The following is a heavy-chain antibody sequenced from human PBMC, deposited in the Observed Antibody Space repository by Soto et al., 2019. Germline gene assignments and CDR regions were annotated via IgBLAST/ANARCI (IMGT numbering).Heavy chain of an antibody. CDR2: IYYSGST. Sequence: QVQLQESGPGLVKPSQTLSLTCTVSGGSISSGGYYWSWIRQHPGKGLEWIGYIYYSGSTYYNPFLKGRVTLSVDKSKNQFFLKLSSVTAADTAGYYCARGAAAGESFDYWGQGTLVTVSS. CDR1: GGSISSGGYY. CDR3: ARGAAAGESFDY. D-gene: IGHD6-13*01. V-gene: IGHV4-31*03. J-gene: IGHJ4*02.